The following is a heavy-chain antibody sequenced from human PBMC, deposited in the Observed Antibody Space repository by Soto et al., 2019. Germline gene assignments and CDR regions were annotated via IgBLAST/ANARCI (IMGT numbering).Heavy chain of an antibody. D-gene: IGHD6-6*01. J-gene: IGHJ4*02. CDR1: GFTVSGNY. CDR2: IYNGGGT. Sequence: EVQLVETGGGLIQPGGSLRLSCAASGFTVSGNYMSWVRQAPGKGLEWVSVIYNGGGTYYADAVKGRFTISRDNSKNTLDLQMNSLRAEDTAVYYCASTRGSSYDYWCQGTRVTVFS. V-gene: IGHV3-53*02. CDR3: ASTRGSSYDY.